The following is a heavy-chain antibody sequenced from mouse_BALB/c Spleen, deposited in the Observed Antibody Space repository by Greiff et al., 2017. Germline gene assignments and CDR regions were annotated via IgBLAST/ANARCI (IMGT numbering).Heavy chain of an antibody. CDR3: ARSGSSPYWYFDV. Sequence: EVKLVESGGGLVKPGGSLKLSCAASGFTFSSYAMSWVRQTPEKRLGWVATISSGGSYTYYPDSVKGRFTISRDNAKNTLYLQMSSLRSEDTAMYYCARSGSSPYWYFDVWGAGTTVTVSS. CDR2: ISSGGSYT. D-gene: IGHD1-1*01. J-gene: IGHJ1*01. CDR1: GFTFSSYA. V-gene: IGHV5-9-3*01.